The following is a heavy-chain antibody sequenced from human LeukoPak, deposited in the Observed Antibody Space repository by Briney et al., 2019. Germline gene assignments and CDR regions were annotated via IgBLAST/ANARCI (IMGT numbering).Heavy chain of an antibody. V-gene: IGHV1-46*03. CDR1: GYTFTSYY. Sequence: ASVKVSCKASGYTFTSYYMHWVQQAPGQGLEWMGIINPSGGSTSYAQKFQGRVTMTRDTSTSTVYMELSSLRSEDTAVYYCARNIVVVPAALYFDYWGQGTLVTVSS. D-gene: IGHD2-2*01. J-gene: IGHJ4*02. CDR3: ARNIVVVPAALYFDY. CDR2: INPSGGST.